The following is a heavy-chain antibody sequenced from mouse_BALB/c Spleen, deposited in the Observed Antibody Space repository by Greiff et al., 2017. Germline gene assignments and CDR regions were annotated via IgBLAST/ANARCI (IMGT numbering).Heavy chain of an antibody. CDR1: GYSFTGYF. Sequence: DVKLVESGPELVKPGASVKISCKASGYSFTGYFMNWVKQSHGKSLEWIGRINPYNGDTFYNQKFKGKATLTVDKSSSTAHMELLSLTSEDSAVYYCGREGKEYGNPWFAYWGQGTLVTVSA. CDR2: INPYNGDT. V-gene: IGHV1-37*01. D-gene: IGHD2-10*02. CDR3: GREGKEYGNPWFAY. J-gene: IGHJ3*01.